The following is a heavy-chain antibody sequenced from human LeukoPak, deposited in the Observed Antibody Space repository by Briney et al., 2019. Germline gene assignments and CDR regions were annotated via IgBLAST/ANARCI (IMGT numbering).Heavy chain of an antibody. V-gene: IGHV1-18*01. J-gene: IGHJ6*04. CDR2: INTYNNNT. Sequence: ASVKVSCKASGYIFTNYGLTWVRQAPGQGLEWMAWINTYNNNTSYAEKFQDRVTVTTDTSTSTVYMELRSLRSDDAAVYYCARGGYNYGFGDTNYLDVWGTGTTVSVSS. CDR3: ARGGYNYGFGDTNYLDV. CDR1: GYIFTNYG. D-gene: IGHD5-18*01.